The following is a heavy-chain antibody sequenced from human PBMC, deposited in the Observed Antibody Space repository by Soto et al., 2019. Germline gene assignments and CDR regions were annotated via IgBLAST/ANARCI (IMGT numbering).Heavy chain of an antibody. CDR3: ARDLGAYGDYGANQPYYFDY. V-gene: IGHV1-69*01. CDR1: GGTFSSYP. J-gene: IGHJ4*02. Sequence: QVQLVQSGAEVQKPGSSVKVSCKASGGTFSSYPISWVRQAPGQGLEWMGGIIPIFGTANYAQKFQGRVTITADESTSTAYMELSSLRSEDSAVYYCARDLGAYGDYGANQPYYFDYWGQGTLVTVSS. D-gene: IGHD4-17*01. CDR2: IIPIFGTA.